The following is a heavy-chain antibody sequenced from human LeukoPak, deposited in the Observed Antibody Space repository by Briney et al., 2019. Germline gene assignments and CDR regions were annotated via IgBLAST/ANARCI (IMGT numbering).Heavy chain of an antibody. V-gene: IGHV3-11*01. CDR2: ISSTVITV. J-gene: IGHJ4*02. D-gene: IGHD1-20*01. CDR1: GFTFSDYY. CDR3: VRSVYNWNDVDY. Sequence: GGSLRLSCAASGFTFSDYYMSWIRQAPGKGLEWASYISSTVITVYYADSVTGRFTISRDNAKNSLYLQMNSLRAEDTAVYYCVRSVYNWNDVDYWGQGTLVTVSS.